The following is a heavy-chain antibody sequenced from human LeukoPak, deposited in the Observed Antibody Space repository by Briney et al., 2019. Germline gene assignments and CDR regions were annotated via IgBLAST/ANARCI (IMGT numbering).Heavy chain of an antibody. D-gene: IGHD6-13*01. J-gene: IGHJ5*02. V-gene: IGHV3-23*01. CDR1: GFTFSSYA. CDR3: AKAPDIRAAAASNWFDP. CDR2: ISGSGGST. Sequence: PGGSLRLSCAASGFTFSSYAMSWVRQAPGKGLEWVSAISGSGGSTYYADSVKGRFTISRDNSKNTLYLQMNSLRAEDTAVYYCAKAPDIRAAAASNWFDPWGQGTLVTVSS.